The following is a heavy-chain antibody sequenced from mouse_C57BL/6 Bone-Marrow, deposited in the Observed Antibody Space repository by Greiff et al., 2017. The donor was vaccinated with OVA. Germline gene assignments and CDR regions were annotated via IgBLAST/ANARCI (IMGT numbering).Heavy chain of an antibody. CDR1: GYTFTSYW. CDR3: ARRGYYEYFDV. Sequence: VQLQQSGAELVKPGASVKMSCKASGYTFTSYWITWVRQRPGQGLEWIGDVYPGSGSTNYNEKFKSKATLTVDTSSSTAYMQLSSLTSEDSAVYYCARRGYYEYFDVWGTGTTVTVSS. CDR2: VYPGSGST. J-gene: IGHJ1*03. V-gene: IGHV1-55*01. D-gene: IGHD2-4*01.